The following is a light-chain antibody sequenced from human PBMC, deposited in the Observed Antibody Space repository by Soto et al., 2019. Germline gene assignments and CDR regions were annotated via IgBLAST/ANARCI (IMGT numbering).Light chain of an antibody. J-gene: IGKJ4*01. CDR2: KAS. CDR3: QQYSVFSLA. CDR1: QNIYSW. V-gene: IGKV1-5*03. Sequence: DIQMTQSPSTLSASVGDRVTITCRASQNIYSWLAWYQQKPGKAPKLLIYKASTLESWVPSRFSGSGSGTEFTLTISSLQPDDFATYFCQQYSVFSLAFGGGTKV.